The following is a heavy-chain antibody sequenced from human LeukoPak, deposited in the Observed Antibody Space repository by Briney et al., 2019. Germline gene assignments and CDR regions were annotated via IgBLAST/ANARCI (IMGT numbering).Heavy chain of an antibody. CDR1: GGSISSSSYY. CDR3: ARQVGMGFCMDV. Sequence: SETLSLTCTVSGGSISSSSYYWGWIRQPPGKGLEWIGSIYYSGSTYYNPSLKSRVTISVDTSKNQFSLKLSSVTAADTAVYYCARQVGMGFCMDVWGQGTTVTVSS. CDR2: IYYSGST. V-gene: IGHV4-39*01. D-gene: IGHD6-13*01. J-gene: IGHJ6*02.